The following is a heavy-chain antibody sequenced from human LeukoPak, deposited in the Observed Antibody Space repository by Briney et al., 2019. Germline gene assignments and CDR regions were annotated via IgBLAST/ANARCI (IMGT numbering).Heavy chain of an antibody. CDR1: GFTVSSNY. CDR2: ISGSGGST. J-gene: IGHJ5*02. CDR3: AREDRRYHSFDP. Sequence: PGGSLRLSCAASGFTVSSNYMSWVRQAPGKGLEWVSAISGSGGSTYYADSVKGRFTISRDNSKNTLYLQMSSLRAEDTAVYYCAREDRRYHSFDPWGQGTLVAVSS. D-gene: IGHD2-2*02. V-gene: IGHV3-53*05.